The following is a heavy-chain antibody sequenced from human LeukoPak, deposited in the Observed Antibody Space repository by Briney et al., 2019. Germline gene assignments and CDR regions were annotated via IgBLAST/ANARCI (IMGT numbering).Heavy chain of an antibody. CDR1: GFTFSSYA. CDR2: ISYDGSNK. V-gene: IGHV3-30-3*01. D-gene: IGHD2-21*02. Sequence: GGSLRLSCAASGFTFSSYAMHWVCQAPGKGLEWVAVISYDGSNKYYADSVKGRFTISRDNSKNTLYLQMNSLRAEDTAVYYCARSIVVVTLGAAFDIWGQGTMVTVSS. CDR3: ARSIVVVTLGAAFDI. J-gene: IGHJ3*02.